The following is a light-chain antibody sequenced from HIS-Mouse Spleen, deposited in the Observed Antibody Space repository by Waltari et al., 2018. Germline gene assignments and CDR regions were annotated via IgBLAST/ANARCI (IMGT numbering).Light chain of an antibody. CDR1: SRDVGGDHY. J-gene: IGLJ2*01. V-gene: IGLV2-8*01. CDR3: SSYAGSNNVV. CDR2: EVS. Sequence: QSALTQPASVSGSPGQSITISCTGTSRDVGGDHYVSGYQQHPGKAPKLMVYEVSKRPSGVPDRFSGSKSGNTASLTVSGLQAEDEADYYCSSYAGSNNVVFGGGTKLTVL.